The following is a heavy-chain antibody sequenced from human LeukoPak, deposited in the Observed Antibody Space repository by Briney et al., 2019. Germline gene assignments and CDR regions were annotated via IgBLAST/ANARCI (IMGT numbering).Heavy chain of an antibody. CDR1: GFTFSSYS. D-gene: IGHD3-9*01. Sequence: KTGGSLRLSCAASGFTFSSYSMNWVRQAPGKGLEWVSSISSSSSYIYYADSVKGRFTISRDNAKNSLYLQMNSLRAEDTAVYHGATGIRDFDWFLDYWGQGTLVTVSS. V-gene: IGHV3-21*01. CDR2: ISSSSSYI. CDR3: ATGIRDFDWFLDY. J-gene: IGHJ4*02.